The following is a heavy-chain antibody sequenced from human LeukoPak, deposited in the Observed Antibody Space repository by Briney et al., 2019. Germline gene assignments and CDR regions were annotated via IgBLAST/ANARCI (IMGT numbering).Heavy chain of an antibody. Sequence: PSQTLSLTCTVSGGSIRSGDYSWSWIRQPPGKGLEWIGYIYYSGSTYYNPSLKSRVTISGDTSKNQFSLNLSSVTAADTAVYYCATDCARGGDSFDYWGQGTLVTVSS. J-gene: IGHJ4*02. D-gene: IGHD3-10*01. CDR3: ATDCARGGDSFDY. CDR2: IYYSGST. V-gene: IGHV4-30-4*01. CDR1: GGSIRSGDYS.